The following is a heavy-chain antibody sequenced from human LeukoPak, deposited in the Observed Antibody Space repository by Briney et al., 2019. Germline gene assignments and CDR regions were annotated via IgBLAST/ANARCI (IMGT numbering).Heavy chain of an antibody. CDR3: AISVGPTPNYFDY. CDR2: ISSIGNPI. Sequence: PGRSLILSCATSGFTFSNYEMSCVRQAPGEGLEWVSSISSIGNPIYYADSVKGGFTLSRHRAKTSLYQQMNSRRCEDTALYYCAISVGPTPNYFDYWGQGTLVTVSS. CDR1: GFTFSNYE. D-gene: IGHD1-26*01. V-gene: IGHV3-48*03. J-gene: IGHJ4*02.